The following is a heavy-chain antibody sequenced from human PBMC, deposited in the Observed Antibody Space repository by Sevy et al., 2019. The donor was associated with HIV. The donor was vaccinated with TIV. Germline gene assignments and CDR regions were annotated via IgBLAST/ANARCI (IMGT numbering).Heavy chain of an antibody. Sequence: ASVKVSCKTSGYTFTDYYIHWVRQAPGQGLQWMGWINPKTGDTDSAQKFQGCVTMTRDTSINTVYMELSRLSSDDTAVYYCARDPTGYSSSSVWFDPWGQGTLVTVSS. J-gene: IGHJ5*02. CDR3: ARDPTGYSSSSVWFDP. CDR2: INPKTGDT. CDR1: GYTFTDYY. D-gene: IGHD6-6*01. V-gene: IGHV1-2*04.